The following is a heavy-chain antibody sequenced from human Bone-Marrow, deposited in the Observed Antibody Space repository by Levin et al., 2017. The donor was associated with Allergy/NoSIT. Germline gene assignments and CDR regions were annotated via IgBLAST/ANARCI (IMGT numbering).Heavy chain of an antibody. CDR2: ISSSSSYI. Sequence: GGSLRLSCAASGFTFSSYSMNWVRQAPGKGLEWVSSISSSSSYIYYADSVKGRFTISRDNAKNSLYLQMNSLRAEDTAVYYCARGLDGSYYVMSLTVHVQYFDYWGQGTLVTVSS. J-gene: IGHJ4*02. CDR3: ARGLDGSYYVMSLTVHVQYFDY. CDR1: GFTFSSYS. V-gene: IGHV3-21*01. D-gene: IGHD1-26*01.